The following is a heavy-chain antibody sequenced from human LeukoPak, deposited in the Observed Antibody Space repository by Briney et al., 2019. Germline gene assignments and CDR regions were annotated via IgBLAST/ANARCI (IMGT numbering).Heavy chain of an antibody. J-gene: IGHJ3*02. V-gene: IGHV3-74*01. Sequence: GGSLRLSCAASGFTFSSRWMHWVRQAPGKGLVWVSHVNSDESSTNYADSVKGRFTISRDNTKNSLYLQMNSLRAEDTAVYYCASDDSYAFDIWGQGTMVTVSS. CDR1: GFTFSSRW. CDR3: ASDDSYAFDI. CDR2: VNSDESST. D-gene: IGHD2-21*01.